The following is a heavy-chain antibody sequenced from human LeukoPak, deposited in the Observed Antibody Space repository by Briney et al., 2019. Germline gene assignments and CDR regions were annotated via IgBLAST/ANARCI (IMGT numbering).Heavy chain of an antibody. Sequence: SETLSLTCAVYGGSFSGYYWSWIRQPPGKGLEWIGEINHSGSTNYNPSLKSRVTISVDTSKNQFSLKLSSVTAADTAVYHCARDVVVPLVSEKSVYYYGMDVWGQGTTVTVSS. J-gene: IGHJ6*02. CDR2: INHSGST. CDR1: GGSFSGYY. V-gene: IGHV4-34*01. D-gene: IGHD2-2*01. CDR3: ARDVVVPLVSEKSVYYYGMDV.